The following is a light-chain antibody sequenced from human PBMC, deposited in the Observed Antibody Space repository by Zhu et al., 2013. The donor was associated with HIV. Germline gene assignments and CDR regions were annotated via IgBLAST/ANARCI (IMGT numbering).Light chain of an antibody. CDR1: QDISSY. CDR3: QQYYDYPRT. J-gene: IGKJ1*01. Sequence: AIRMTQSPSSLSASTGDRVTITCRASQDISSYLAWYQQKPGKAPKVLIYGASTLHSGVPSRFSGSGFGTDFNLTISCLQSEDFATYYCQQYYDYPRTFGQGTKVEIK. CDR2: GAS. V-gene: IGKV1-8*01.